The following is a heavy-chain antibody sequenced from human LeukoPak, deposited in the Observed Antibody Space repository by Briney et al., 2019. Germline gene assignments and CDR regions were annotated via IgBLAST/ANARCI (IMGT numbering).Heavy chain of an antibody. J-gene: IGHJ3*02. V-gene: IGHV4-59*01. CDR1: GGSISSYY. CDR3: ARRRATYYYDSSGHRAFDI. CDR2: IYYSGST. Sequence: PSETLSLTCTVSGGSISSYYWSWIRQPPGKGLEWIGYIYYSGSTNYNPSLKSRVTISVDTSKNQFSLKLSSVTAADTAVYYCARRRATYYYDSSGHRAFDIWGQGTMVTVS. D-gene: IGHD3-22*01.